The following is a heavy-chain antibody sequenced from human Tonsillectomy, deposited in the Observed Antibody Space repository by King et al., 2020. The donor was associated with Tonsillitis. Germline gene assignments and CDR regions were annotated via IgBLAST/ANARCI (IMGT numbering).Heavy chain of an antibody. CDR1: GFTFSSYA. CDR2: VSAGGGST. V-gene: IGHV3-23*04. D-gene: IGHD4-17*01. CDR3: AKDRRMTTVTNFDC. Sequence: VQLVESGGGLVQPGGSLRLSCAASGFTFSSYAMSWVRQAPGKGLEWVSAVSAGGGSTYYADSVQGRFTISRDNSKNTLYLQMNSLRAEDTAIYYCAKDRRMTTVTNFDCWGQGTLVTVSS. J-gene: IGHJ4*02.